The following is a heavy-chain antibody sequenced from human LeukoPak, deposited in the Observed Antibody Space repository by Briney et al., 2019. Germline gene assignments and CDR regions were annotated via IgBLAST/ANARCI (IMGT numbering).Heavy chain of an antibody. CDR3: ARVFSGSGQWLAAFDY. Sequence: GGSLRLSCVGSDFNFGSFTMNWVRQAPGKGLEWVSSIGTRGDFIFYSDAVKGRFTISRDNAKNSLYLQMNSLRAEDTAVYYCARVFSGSGQWLAAFDYWGQGTLVTVSS. CDR1: DFNFGSFT. CDR2: IGTRGDFI. J-gene: IGHJ4*02. D-gene: IGHD6-19*01. V-gene: IGHV3-21*01.